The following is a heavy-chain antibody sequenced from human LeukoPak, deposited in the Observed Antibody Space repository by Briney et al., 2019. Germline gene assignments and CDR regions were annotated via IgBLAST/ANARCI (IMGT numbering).Heavy chain of an antibody. CDR1: GFTFSASD. J-gene: IGHJ4*02. CDR2: IRNKANNYAT. Sequence: GGSLRLSCVASGFTFSASDIHWVRQASGKGLEWVGRIRNKANNYATIYAASVKGRFTISRDDSNNTAYLQRNSLKSEDTAVYYCTRHATELGILAPGDYWGQGTLVTVSS. V-gene: IGHV3-73*01. CDR3: TRHATELGILAPGDY. D-gene: IGHD2-8*02.